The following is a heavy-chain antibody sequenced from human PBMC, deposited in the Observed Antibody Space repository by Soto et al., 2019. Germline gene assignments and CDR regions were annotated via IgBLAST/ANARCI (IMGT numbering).Heavy chain of an antibody. CDR2: IWYDGSNK. Sequence: GGSLRLSCAASGFTFSSYGMHWVRQAPGKGLEWVAVIWYDGSNKYYADSVKGRFTISRDNSKNTLYLQMNSLRAEDTAVYYCARGGLWFGEMSYGMDVWGQGTTVTVSS. V-gene: IGHV3-33*01. J-gene: IGHJ6*02. D-gene: IGHD3-10*01. CDR3: ARGGLWFGEMSYGMDV. CDR1: GFTFSSYG.